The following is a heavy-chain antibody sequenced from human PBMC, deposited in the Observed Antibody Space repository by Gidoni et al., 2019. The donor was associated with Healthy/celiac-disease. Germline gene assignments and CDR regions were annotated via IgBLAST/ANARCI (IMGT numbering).Heavy chain of an antibody. J-gene: IGHJ4*02. V-gene: IGHV3-30*18. CDR3: AKEENDFWSGPVIH. CDR1: GFTFSSYG. CDR2: ISYDGSNK. D-gene: IGHD3-3*01. Sequence: QVQLVESGGGVVQPGRSLRLSCAASGFTFSSYGMHWVRQAPGKGLEWVAVISYDGSNKYYADSVKGRFTISRDNSKNTLYLQMNSLRAEDTAVYYCAKEENDFWSGPVIHWGQGTLVTVSS.